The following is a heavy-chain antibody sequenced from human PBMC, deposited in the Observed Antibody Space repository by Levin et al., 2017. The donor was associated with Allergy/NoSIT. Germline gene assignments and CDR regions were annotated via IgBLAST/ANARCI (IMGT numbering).Heavy chain of an antibody. D-gene: IGHD4-23*01. J-gene: IGHJ4*02. V-gene: IGHV3-30*18. CDR2: ISYDGSNK. CDR1: GFTFSSYG. CDR3: AKDYGGNQLDY. Sequence: LSLTCAASGFTFSSYGMHWVRQAPGKGLEWVAVISYDGSNKYYADSVKGRFTISRDNSKNTLYLQMNSLRAEDTAVYYCAKDYGGNQLDYWGQGTLVTVSS.